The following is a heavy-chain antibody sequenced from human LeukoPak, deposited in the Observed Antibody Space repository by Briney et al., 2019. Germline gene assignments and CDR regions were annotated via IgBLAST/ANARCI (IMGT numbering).Heavy chain of an antibody. J-gene: IGHJ3*01. D-gene: IGHD3-22*01. Sequence: GGSLRLSCAASGFTFSSYAMSWVRQAPGKGLEWVSAISGSGGSTHYADSVKGRFTISRDNSKNTLYLQMNSLRAEDTAVYYCAKNREYYDSSGYPDAFDVWGQGTMVTVFS. CDR2: ISGSGGST. CDR1: GFTFSSYA. CDR3: AKNREYYDSSGYPDAFDV. V-gene: IGHV3-23*01.